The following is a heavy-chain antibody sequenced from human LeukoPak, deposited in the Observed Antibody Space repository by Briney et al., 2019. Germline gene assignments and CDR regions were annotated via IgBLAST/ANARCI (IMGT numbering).Heavy chain of an antibody. CDR1: GYTFTGYY. CDR3: ARESYYYDSSGYRTDAFDI. V-gene: IGHV1-2*02. Sequence: GASVKVSCKSSGYTFTGYYMHWVRPAPGQGLEWMGWINPNSGGTNYAQKFQGRVTITADKSTSTAYMELSSLRSEDAAVYYCARESYYYDSSGYRTDAFDIWGQGTMVTVSS. J-gene: IGHJ3*02. D-gene: IGHD3-22*01. CDR2: INPNSGGT.